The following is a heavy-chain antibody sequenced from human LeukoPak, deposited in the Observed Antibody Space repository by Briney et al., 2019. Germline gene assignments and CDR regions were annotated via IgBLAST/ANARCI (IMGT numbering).Heavy chain of an antibody. CDR3: ARDRSTWYFDL. D-gene: IGHD2-2*01. V-gene: IGHV4-39*07. CDR1: GGSVSGTNYY. Sequence: SETLSLTCSVSGGSVSGTNYYWAWSRQPPEKGLEWIGTIYYSGSTYYNVYLKSRVTISVDTSKYQFSLNLSSVTAADTAVYYCARDRSTWYFDLWGRGTLVTISS. J-gene: IGHJ2*01. CDR2: IYYSGST.